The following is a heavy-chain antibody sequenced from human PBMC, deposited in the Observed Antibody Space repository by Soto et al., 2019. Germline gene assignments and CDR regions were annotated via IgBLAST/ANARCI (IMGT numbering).Heavy chain of an antibody. Sequence: PGGSLRLSCAASGFTFISYAMIWIRQVPGRGLEWVSGLYGSGRGIHYSDSVKGRFTTSRDNSAYSVYLQMNNLRVDDTAVYYCAKDAIAGDGVWLAHDWGQGTVVAVSS. CDR1: GFTFISYA. D-gene: IGHD5-12*01. CDR2: LYGSGRGI. CDR3: AKDAIAGDGVWLAHD. J-gene: IGHJ4*02. V-gene: IGHV3-23*01.